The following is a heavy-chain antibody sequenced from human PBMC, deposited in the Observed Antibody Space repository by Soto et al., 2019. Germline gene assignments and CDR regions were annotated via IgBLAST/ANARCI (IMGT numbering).Heavy chain of an antibody. Sequence: GGSLRLSCAASGFTFSSYGMHWVRQAPGKGLEWVAVISYDGSNKYYADSVKGRFTISRDNSKNTLYLQMNSLRAEDTAVYYCAKDEAGALGVVVVAASPFDYWGQGTLVTVSS. CDR3: AKDEAGALGVVVVAASPFDY. V-gene: IGHV3-30*18. J-gene: IGHJ4*02. CDR2: ISYDGSNK. D-gene: IGHD2-15*01. CDR1: GFTFSSYG.